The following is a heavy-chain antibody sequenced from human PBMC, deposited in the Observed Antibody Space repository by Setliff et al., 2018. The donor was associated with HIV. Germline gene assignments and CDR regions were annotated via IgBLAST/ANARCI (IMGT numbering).Heavy chain of an antibody. V-gene: IGHV3-15*01. CDR2: IKSKTDGGTT. D-gene: IGHD6-19*01. CDR1: GFIFSHAW. J-gene: IGHJ4*02. Sequence: GGSLRLSCAASGFIFSHAWMSWVRQAPGKGLEWVGRIKSKTDGGTTDFAAPVKGRFTISRDDSKKTLYLQMDSLKAEDTGVYYCTTEGQYSSGWPFDYWGQGTLVTVSS. CDR3: TTEGQYSSGWPFDY.